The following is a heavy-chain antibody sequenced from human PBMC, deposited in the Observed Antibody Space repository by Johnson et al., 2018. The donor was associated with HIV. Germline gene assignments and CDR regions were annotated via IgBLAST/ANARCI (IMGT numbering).Heavy chain of an antibody. Sequence: VQLVESGGGLVKPGGSLRLSCAASGFTFSNAWMSWVRQAPGKGLEWVGRIKSKTDGGTTDYAAPVKGRFTISRDNVKGFLYLQMNSLTAADTAVYYCVREHRADESFDLWGQGTMVTVSS. CDR2: IKSKTDGGTT. V-gene: IGHV3-15*01. CDR1: GFTFSNAW. CDR3: VREHRADESFDL. J-gene: IGHJ3*01. D-gene: IGHD1-14*01.